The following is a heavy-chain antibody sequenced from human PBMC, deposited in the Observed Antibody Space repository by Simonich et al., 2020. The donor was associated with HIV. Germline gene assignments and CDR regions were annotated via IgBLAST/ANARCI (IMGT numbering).Heavy chain of an antibody. CDR2: INHSKYT. CDR1: VGSFTPYY. Sequence: QEQLQQWGAGLLKPSETLSLTCAVYVGSFTPYYWTWIRQPPGKGLEWIGDINHSKYTNYTPSLKSRLTISIDTSKNQFSLKLTSVTAADTAIYYCARGRKITGTYRWFDPWGQGTLVTVSS. J-gene: IGHJ5*02. V-gene: IGHV4-34*01. D-gene: IGHD1-7*01. CDR3: ARGRKITGTYRWFDP.